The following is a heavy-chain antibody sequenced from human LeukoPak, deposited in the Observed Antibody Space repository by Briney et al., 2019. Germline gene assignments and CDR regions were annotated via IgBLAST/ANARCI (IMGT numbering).Heavy chain of an antibody. Sequence: SVKVSCKAAGGTFSSYTITWVRQAPGQGLEWMGGIMPLFNTPNYAQQFQGRVTMTTDESTSTAYLELSSLRFEDTAMYYRARVDRSHFYLDVWGKGTTVTVSS. CDR2: IMPLFNTP. CDR1: GGTFSSYT. V-gene: IGHV1-69*05. CDR3: ARVDRSHFYLDV. J-gene: IGHJ6*03.